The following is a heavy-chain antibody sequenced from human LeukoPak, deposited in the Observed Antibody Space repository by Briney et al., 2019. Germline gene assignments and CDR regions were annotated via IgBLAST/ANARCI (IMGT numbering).Heavy chain of an antibody. D-gene: IGHD5-12*01. CDR1: GGSISSSSYY. J-gene: IGHJ4*02. CDR2: IYYSGST. V-gene: IGHV4-39*01. Sequence: SETLSLTCTVSGGSISSSSYYWGWIRQPPGKGLEWIGSIYYSGSTYYNPSLKSRVTISVDTSKNQFSLKLSSVTAVDTAVYYCARQGGYSGYEVSDYWGQGTLVTVSS. CDR3: ARQGGYSGYEVSDY.